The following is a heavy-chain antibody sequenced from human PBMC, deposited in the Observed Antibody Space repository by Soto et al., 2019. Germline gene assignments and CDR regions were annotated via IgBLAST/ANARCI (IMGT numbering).Heavy chain of an antibody. CDR3: GSRAPENSVDY. CDR2: IYRTGSP. V-gene: IGHV4-4*02. D-gene: IGHD1-26*01. Sequence: PSETLSLTCAVSGGSFTSNNWWTWVRQPPGQGLEWIGEIYRTGSPNYNPSLKSRVTISLDKSENQFSLKVTPLTAATTAVYFWGSRAPENSVDYWGQGTLVTVTS. CDR1: GGSFTSNNW. J-gene: IGHJ4*02.